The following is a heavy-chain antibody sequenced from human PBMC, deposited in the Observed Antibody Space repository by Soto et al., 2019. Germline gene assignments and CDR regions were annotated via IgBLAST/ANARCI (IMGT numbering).Heavy chain of an antibody. CDR2: ISAYNGNT. CDR1: GYTFTSYG. J-gene: IGHJ6*02. V-gene: IGHV1-18*04. CDR3: ARFRTTVYGMDV. Sequence: ASVKVSCKASGYTFTSYGISWVRQAPGQGLEWMGWISAYNGNTNYAQKLQGRVTISADKSINTAYLQWSSLKASDTAMYYCARFRTTVYGMDVWGQGTTVTVSS. D-gene: IGHD4-17*01.